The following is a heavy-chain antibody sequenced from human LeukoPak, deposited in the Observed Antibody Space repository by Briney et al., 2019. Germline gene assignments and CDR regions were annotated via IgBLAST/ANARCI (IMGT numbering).Heavy chain of an antibody. CDR1: GFTFDDYA. CDR3: AKAARDAADAFDI. D-gene: IGHD5-24*01. CDR2: ISWNSGSI. J-gene: IGHJ3*02. V-gene: IGHV3-9*01. Sequence: GRSLRLSCAASGFTFDDYAMHWVRQAPGKGLEWVSGISWNSGSIGYADSVKGRFTISRDNAKNSLYLQMNSLRAEDTALYYCAKAARDAADAFDIWGQGTMATVSS.